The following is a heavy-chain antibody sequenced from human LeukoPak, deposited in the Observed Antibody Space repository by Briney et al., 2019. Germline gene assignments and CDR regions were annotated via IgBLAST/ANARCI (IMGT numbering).Heavy chain of an antibody. CDR2: IYYSGST. J-gene: IGHJ4*02. CDR1: GGSISSYY. D-gene: IGHD5-18*01. Sequence: PSETLSLTCTVSGGSISSYYWSWIRQPPGKGLEWIGYIYYSGSTNYNPSLKSRVTISVDTSKNQFSLKLSSVTAADTAVYYCAREREIQLWLREFDYWGQGTLVTVSS. V-gene: IGHV4-59*12. CDR3: AREREIQLWLREFDY.